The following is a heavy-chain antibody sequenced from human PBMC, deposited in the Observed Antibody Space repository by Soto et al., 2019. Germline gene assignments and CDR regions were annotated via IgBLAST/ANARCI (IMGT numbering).Heavy chain of an antibody. CDR2: IIPIFGTA. V-gene: IGHV1-69*13. D-gene: IGHD5-18*01. CDR1: GGTFSSYA. Sequence: WASVKVSCKASGGTFSSYAISWVRQAPGQGLEWMGGIIPIFGTANYAQKFQGRVTITADESTSTAYMELSSLRSEDTAVYYCARARGGGIQLWLNYWGQGTLVPVSS. J-gene: IGHJ4*02. CDR3: ARARGGGIQLWLNY.